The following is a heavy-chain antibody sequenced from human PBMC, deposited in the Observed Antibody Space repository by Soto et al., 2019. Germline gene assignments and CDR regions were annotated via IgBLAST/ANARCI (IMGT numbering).Heavy chain of an antibody. D-gene: IGHD3-22*01. V-gene: IGHV4-59*08. CDR2: IYYTAGST. CDR1: GGSIRTYY. J-gene: IGHJ5*02. CDR3: ARLGNYYQSLDP. Sequence: SETLSLTCTVSGGSIRTYYWSWIRQPPGKGLEWIGYIYYTAGSTSYNPSLKSRVTLSLETSKSQFSLRLTSVTASDTAVYYCARLGNYYQSLDPWGQGTLVTVSS.